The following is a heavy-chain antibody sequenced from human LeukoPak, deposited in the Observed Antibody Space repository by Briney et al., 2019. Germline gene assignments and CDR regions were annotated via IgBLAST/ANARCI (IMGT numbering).Heavy chain of an antibody. CDR3: AKDVLGSYYGLDY. CDR2: ISGSGGST. CDR1: GFSFSSNA. V-gene: IGHV3-23*01. J-gene: IGHJ4*02. D-gene: IGHD1-26*01. Sequence: GGSLRLSCVASGFSFSSNAMSWVRQAPGKGLEWVSVISGSGGSTYYGDSMKGRFTMSRDNSKNMLYLQMNSLRAEDTAVYYCAKDVLGSYYGLDYWGQGTLVTVSS.